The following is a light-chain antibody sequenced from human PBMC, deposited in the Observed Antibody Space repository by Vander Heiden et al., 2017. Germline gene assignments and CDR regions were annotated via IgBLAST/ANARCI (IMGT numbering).Light chain of an antibody. Sequence: IQLSQSPSSLSASVGDRVTITCRASQGISSSLAWYQQKPGKTPKLLIYDASSLESGVPSRFGGSGSGTDFTFTISSLQPEDFATYYCQQYNSYPWTFGQGTKVEIK. J-gene: IGKJ1*01. V-gene: IGKV1-13*02. CDR3: QQYNSYPWT. CDR1: QGISSS. CDR2: DAS.